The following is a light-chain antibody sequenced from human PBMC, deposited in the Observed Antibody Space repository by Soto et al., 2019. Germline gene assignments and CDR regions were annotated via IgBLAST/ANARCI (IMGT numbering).Light chain of an antibody. J-gene: IGKJ1*01. V-gene: IGKV3-15*01. CDR3: QQYNNWPRT. CDR2: RAS. Sequence: EIVMTQSPATLSVSPGERATLSCRASQSVRSNLAWYQQKPGQAPRLLIYRASTSATGIPARFSGSGSGTEFTLTISSLQSEDFAVYYCQQYNNWPRTFGQGTKVEIK. CDR1: QSVRSN.